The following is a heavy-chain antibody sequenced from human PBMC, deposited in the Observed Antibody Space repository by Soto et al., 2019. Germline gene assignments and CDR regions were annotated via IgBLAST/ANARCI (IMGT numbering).Heavy chain of an antibody. CDR2: MYNDGRT. V-gene: IGHV4-31*03. CDR3: TREAGY. Sequence: QVRLQESGPGLVKPSQTLSLTCTVSGGSVSSGGFYWNWIRQHPGKGLEWIGYMYNDGRTEYNPSLKSRVSISVDTPKNQFSLKVMSVTAADTAAYYCTREAGYWGQGILVTVSS. CDR1: GGSVSSGGFY. D-gene: IGHD6-25*01. J-gene: IGHJ4*02.